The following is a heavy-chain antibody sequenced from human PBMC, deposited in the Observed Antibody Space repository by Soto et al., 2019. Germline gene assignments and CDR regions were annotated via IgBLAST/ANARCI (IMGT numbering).Heavy chain of an antibody. D-gene: IGHD2-2*01. Sequence: TLSLTCAFYGGSFSEYYWTWIRQSPGKGLEWVGEMHHGGSTNYNPSLKSLVTISVDTSKNHFSRNLISVTASDTALYSCARVPRXYHDSAGQYWSTEYYFDFWGQGTLVTVST. J-gene: IGHJ4*02. CDR3: ARVPRXYHDSAGQYWSTEYYFDF. V-gene: IGHV4-34*01. CDR2: MHHGGST. CDR1: GGSFSEYY.